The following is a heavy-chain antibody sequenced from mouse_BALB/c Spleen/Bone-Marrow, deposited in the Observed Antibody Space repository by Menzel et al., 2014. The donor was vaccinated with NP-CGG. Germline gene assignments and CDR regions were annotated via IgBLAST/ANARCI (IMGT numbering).Heavy chain of an antibody. D-gene: IGHD2-10*02. Sequence: VQLQQSGAELVRPGSSVKISCKASGYPFSSYWMSWVKQRPGQGPEWIGQIYPGGGETNYNGKFKGNATLTADKSSSTAYMQLISLTSEDSAVYFCARKYGDYWGQGTTLTVSS. CDR3: ARKYGDY. CDR1: GYPFSSYW. J-gene: IGHJ2*01. V-gene: IGHV1-80*01. CDR2: IYPGGGET.